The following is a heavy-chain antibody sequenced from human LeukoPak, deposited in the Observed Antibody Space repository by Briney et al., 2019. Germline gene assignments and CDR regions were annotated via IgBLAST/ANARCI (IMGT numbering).Heavy chain of an antibody. CDR3: EKKAYDILTGYYSGNWFDP. CDR2: ISGSGGST. V-gene: IGHV3-23*01. J-gene: IGHJ5*02. D-gene: IGHD3-9*01. Sequence: GGSLRLSCAASGFTFSSYGMSWFLQAPGKGLEWVSAISGSGGSTYYADSVKGRFTISRDNSKNTLYLQMNSLRAEDTVVYFREKKAYDILTGYYSGNWFDPWGQGTLVTVSS. CDR1: GFTFSSYG.